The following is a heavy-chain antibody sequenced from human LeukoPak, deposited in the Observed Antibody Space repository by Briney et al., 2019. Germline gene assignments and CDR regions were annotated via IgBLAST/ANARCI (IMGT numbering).Heavy chain of an antibody. Sequence: SETLSLTCAVYGGSFSGYYWSWIRQPPGKGLEWIGEINHSGSTNYNPSLKSRVTISADTSKNQFSLKLSSVTAADTAVYYCACLRPIYFDYWGQGTLVTVSS. D-gene: IGHD5-12*01. CDR1: GGSFSGYY. CDR2: INHSGST. CDR3: ACLRPIYFDY. V-gene: IGHV4-34*01. J-gene: IGHJ4*02.